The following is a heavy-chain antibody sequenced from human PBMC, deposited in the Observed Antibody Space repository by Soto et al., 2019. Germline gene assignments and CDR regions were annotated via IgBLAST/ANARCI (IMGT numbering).Heavy chain of an antibody. J-gene: IGHJ3*02. CDR3: ARGDYGGTGEAFDI. CDR1: GGTFSSYA. D-gene: IGHD4-17*01. CDR2: IIPIFGTA. V-gene: IGHV1-69*13. Sequence: GASVKVSCKASGGTFSSYAISWVRQAPGQGLEWVGGIIPIFGTANYAQKFQGRVTITADESTSTAYMELSSLGSEDTAVYYCARGDYGGTGEAFDIWGQGTMVTV.